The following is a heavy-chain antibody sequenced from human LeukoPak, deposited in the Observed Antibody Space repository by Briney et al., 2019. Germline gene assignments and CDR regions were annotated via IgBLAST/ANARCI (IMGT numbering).Heavy chain of an antibody. J-gene: IGHJ6*02. Sequence: GRSLGLSCAASGFTFDDYAMHWVRQAPGKGLEWVSGISWNSGILGYADSVKGRFTISRDNAKNSLHLQMNSLRAEDTALYYCAKGSELPTAIYYYYDMDVWGQGTTVTVSS. CDR2: ISWNSGIL. V-gene: IGHV3-9*01. CDR3: AKGSELPTAIYYYYDMDV. CDR1: GFTFDDYA. D-gene: IGHD2-2*01.